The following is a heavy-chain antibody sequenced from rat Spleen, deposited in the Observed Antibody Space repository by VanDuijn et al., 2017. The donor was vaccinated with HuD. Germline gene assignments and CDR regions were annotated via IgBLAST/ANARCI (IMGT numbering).Heavy chain of an antibody. Sequence: EVQLVESGGGLVQPGRSLKLSYVASGFTFNNYWMTWIRQAPGKGLEWVASISIGGSSTYYRDSVKGRFSISRDDAKSTLYLQMDSLRSEDTATYYCARRGNSVYWNFDFWGPGTMVTVSS. CDR1: GFTFNNYW. CDR2: ISIGGSST. J-gene: IGHJ1*01. V-gene: IGHV5-31*01. D-gene: IGHD4-4*01. CDR3: ARRGNSVYWNFDF.